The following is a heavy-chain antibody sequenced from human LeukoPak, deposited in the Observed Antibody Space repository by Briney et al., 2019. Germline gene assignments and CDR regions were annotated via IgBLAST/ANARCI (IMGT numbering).Heavy chain of an antibody. V-gene: IGHV3-33*01. CDR1: GFTLTRHG. J-gene: IGHJ4*02. CDR3: ARDDDTTSHYSLFEY. D-gene: IGHD3-22*01. CDR2: LWAHGRSE. Sequence: GGSLRLSCAASGFTLTRHGMDWVRQAPGKGLEWVAVLWAHGRSEYYADSVKGRFSISRDTSTSTVHLQMNSLRAEDTAVYYCARDDDTTSHYSLFEYWGQGTRVTVSS.